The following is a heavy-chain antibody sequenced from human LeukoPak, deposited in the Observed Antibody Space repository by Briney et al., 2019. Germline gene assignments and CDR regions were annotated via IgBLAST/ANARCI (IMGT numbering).Heavy chain of an antibody. CDR1: GGSMSSFY. CDR3: ARDRHIAAAGPYWYFDL. V-gene: IGHV4-4*07. D-gene: IGHD6-13*01. J-gene: IGHJ2*01. CDR2: IYTSGSTNS. Sequence: PSETLSLTCTVSGGSMSSFYWSWIRQPAGKGLEWIGRIYTSGSTNSNSNPSLKSRVTMSVDTSKNQFSLNLTSVTAADTAVYYCARDRHIAAAGPYWYFDLWGRGTLDTVSS.